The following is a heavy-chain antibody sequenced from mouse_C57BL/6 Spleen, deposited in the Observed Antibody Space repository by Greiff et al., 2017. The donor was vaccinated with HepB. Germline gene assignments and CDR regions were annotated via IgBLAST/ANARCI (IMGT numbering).Heavy chain of an antibody. CDR1: GYTFTSYW. D-gene: IGHD1-1*01. Sequence: QVQLKQPGAELVRPGSSVKLSCKASGYTFTSYWMHWVKQRPIQGLEWIGNIDPSDSETHYNQKFKDKATLTVDKSSSTAYMQLSSLTSEDSAVYYCAREYYGSSYHFDYWGQGTTLTVSS. V-gene: IGHV1-52*01. J-gene: IGHJ2*01. CDR3: AREYYGSSYHFDY. CDR2: IDPSDSET.